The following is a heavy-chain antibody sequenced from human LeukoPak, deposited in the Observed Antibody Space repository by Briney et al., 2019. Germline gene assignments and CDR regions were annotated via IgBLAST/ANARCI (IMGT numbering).Heavy chain of an antibody. V-gene: IGHV6-1*01. Sequence: SQTLSLTCALSGDIVSSNSAAWDWIRQSPSRGLEWLARAYYRSNFCSDYAVSVKSRITVNPDTSKNQFSLQLDSVTPEDTAVYYCARAEYRAVAATFDSWGQGTLVTVSS. D-gene: IGHD6-19*01. CDR3: ARAEYRAVAATFDS. CDR2: AYYRSNFCS. J-gene: IGHJ5*01. CDR1: GDIVSSNSAA.